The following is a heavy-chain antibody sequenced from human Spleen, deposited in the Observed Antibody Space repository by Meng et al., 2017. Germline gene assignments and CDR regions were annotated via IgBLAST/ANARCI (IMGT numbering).Heavy chain of an antibody. Sequence: QLLLAGGSVKNPGSAATVSGQASECPFSSYAISWVRQAPGQGLEWMGWISAYNGNTNYAQKLQGRVTMTTDTSTSTAYMELSGLRSDDTAMYYCARDEDISAAGKLFGDYWGQGTLVTVSS. J-gene: IGHJ4*02. CDR1: ECPFSSYA. D-gene: IGHD6-25*01. CDR2: ISAYNGNT. CDR3: ARDEDISAAGKLFGDY. V-gene: IGHV1-18*01.